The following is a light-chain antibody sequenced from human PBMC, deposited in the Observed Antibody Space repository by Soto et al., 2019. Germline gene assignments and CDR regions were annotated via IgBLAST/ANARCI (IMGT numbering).Light chain of an antibody. J-gene: IGLJ1*01. CDR2: DAT. V-gene: IGLV2-14*01. CDR3: TSYKTDPTFL. CDR1: SSDIGASNF. Sequence: QSALTQPPSVSGSPGQSITVSCTGTSSDIGASNFVSWYQHLPGRAPKVIILDATNRPSGVSNRFSGSKSGITASLTISGLPADYEAEYFCTSYKTDPTFLFGTGTKV.